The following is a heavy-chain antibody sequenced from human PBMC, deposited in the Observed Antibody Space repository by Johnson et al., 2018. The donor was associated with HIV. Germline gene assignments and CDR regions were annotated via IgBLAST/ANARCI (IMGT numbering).Heavy chain of an antibody. CDR1: GFTFSNYW. Sequence: VQLVESGGGLVQPGGSLRLSCAASGFTFSNYWMSWVRQAPGKGLVWVSRMTNDGRTSYADSVKGRFTISRDISKSTLFLEMNSLRAEDTAMYYCAIIAAGNVFDVWGQGTVVTVSS. D-gene: IGHD6-13*01. CDR2: MTNDGRT. J-gene: IGHJ3*01. CDR3: AIIAAGNVFDV. V-gene: IGHV3-74*02.